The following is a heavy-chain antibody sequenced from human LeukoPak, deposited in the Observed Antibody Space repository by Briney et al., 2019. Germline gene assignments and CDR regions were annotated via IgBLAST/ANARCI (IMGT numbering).Heavy chain of an antibody. J-gene: IGHJ4*02. CDR2: INHSGST. Sequence: PSETLSLTCKVSGGSFSDNSWTWIRQPPGKGLEWIGEINHSGSTKYNPSLKSRVTISIDSSKNRFSLKLSSVTAADTAVYFCARGRGQYDSSGYYPVYDSWGQGTLVTVSS. V-gene: IGHV4-34*01. CDR3: ARGRGQYDSSGYYPVYDS. CDR1: GGSFSDNS. D-gene: IGHD3-22*01.